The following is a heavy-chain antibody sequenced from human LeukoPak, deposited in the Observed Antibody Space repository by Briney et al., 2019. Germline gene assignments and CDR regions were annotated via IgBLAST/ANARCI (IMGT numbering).Heavy chain of an antibody. V-gene: IGHV4-39*01. D-gene: IGHD3-22*01. CDR3: ARASYSYDINGWVPFDY. J-gene: IGHJ4*02. CDR2: IYYSGST. CDR1: GGSMTNSTYY. Sequence: SETLSLTCTVSGGSMTNSTYYWGWIRQPPGKGLEWIGSIYYSGSTYYNPSFKSRITISVDTSKNQFSLKVISVTAADTAVYYCARASYSYDINGWVPFDYWGQGTLVTVSS.